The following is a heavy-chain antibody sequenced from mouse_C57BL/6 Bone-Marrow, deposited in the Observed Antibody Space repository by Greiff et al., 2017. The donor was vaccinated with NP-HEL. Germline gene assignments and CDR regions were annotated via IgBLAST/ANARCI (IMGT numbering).Heavy chain of an antibody. D-gene: IGHD1-1*01. CDR3: ARSFTPYFDY. V-gene: IGHV1-76*01. Sequence: VQGVESGAELVRPGASVKLSCKASGYTFTDYYINWVKQRPGQGLEWIARIYPGSGNTYYNEKFKGKATLTAEKSSSTAYMQLSSLTSEDSAVYFCARSFTPYFDYWGQGTTLTVSS. CDR1: GYTFTDYY. CDR2: IYPGSGNT. J-gene: IGHJ2*01.